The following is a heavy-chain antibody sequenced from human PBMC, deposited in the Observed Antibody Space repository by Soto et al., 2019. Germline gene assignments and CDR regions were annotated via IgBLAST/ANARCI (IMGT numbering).Heavy chain of an antibody. V-gene: IGHV3-11*01. CDR3: ARDDYGSGSADDAFDI. CDR2: ISSSGSTI. J-gene: IGHJ3*02. D-gene: IGHD3-10*01. CDR1: GFTFSDYY. Sequence: GGSLRLSCAASGFTFSDYYMSWIRQAPGKGLEWVSYISSSGSTIYYADSVKGRFTISRDNAKNSLYLQMNSLRAEDTAVYYCARDDYGSGSADDAFDIWGQGTMVTVSS.